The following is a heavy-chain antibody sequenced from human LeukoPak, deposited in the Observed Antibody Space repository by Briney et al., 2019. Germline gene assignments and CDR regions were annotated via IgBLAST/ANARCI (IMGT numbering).Heavy chain of an antibody. CDR2: ISGSSGTI. J-gene: IGHJ4*02. Sequence: GGSLRLSCAASGFTFSTYSMTWVRQAPGKGLEWLSYISGSSGTIYYADSVKGRFTISRDNAKNSLYLQMNSLRGEDSAVYYCARDHYSRNDFWGQGTLVTVSS. CDR3: ARDHYSRNDF. V-gene: IGHV3-48*01. D-gene: IGHD6-13*01. CDR1: GFTFSTYS.